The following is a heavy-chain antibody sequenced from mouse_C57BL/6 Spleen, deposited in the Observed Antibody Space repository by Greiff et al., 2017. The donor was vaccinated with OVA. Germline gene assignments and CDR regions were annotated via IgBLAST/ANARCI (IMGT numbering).Heavy chain of an antibody. Sequence: EVQLQESGPGLVKPSQSLSLTCSVTGYSITSGYYWNWIRQFPGNKLEWMGYISYDGSTNYNPSLKNRISITRDTSKNQFFMKLNSVTTEDTATYYCARDGSYYGSSWFAYWGQGTLVTVSA. CDR3: ARDGSYYGSSWFAY. D-gene: IGHD1-1*01. CDR2: ISYDGST. V-gene: IGHV3-6*01. CDR1: GYSITSGYY. J-gene: IGHJ3*01.